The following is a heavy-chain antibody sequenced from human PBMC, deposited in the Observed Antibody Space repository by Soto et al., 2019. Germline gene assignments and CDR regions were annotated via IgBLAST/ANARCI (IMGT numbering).Heavy chain of an antibody. CDR3: ARDIGSYAYGEGY. V-gene: IGHV4-4*07. J-gene: IGHJ4*02. Sequence: QVQLQESGPGLVKPSETLSLTCSVSGGSINSYWWSWIRQPAGKGLEWIGRVYSSGTTDYNPSLNRRATLAVETSKNQFSLKVSSVTAADTAVYYCARDIGSYAYGEGYWGQGIQVTGSS. D-gene: IGHD3-10*01. CDR1: GGSINSYW. CDR2: VYSSGTT.